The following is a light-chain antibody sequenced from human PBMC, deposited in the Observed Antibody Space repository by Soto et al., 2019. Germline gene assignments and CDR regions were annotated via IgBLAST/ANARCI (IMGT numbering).Light chain of an antibody. Sequence: DIQMTQSPSTLSASVGDRVTITCRASQSISSWLAWYQQKPGKAPKLLIYDAASLESGVPSRFSVSGSGTKSTLTISSRQPDDFATYYCQQNKSYWTFGKGTKVEIK. CDR1: QSISSW. CDR3: QQNKSYWT. V-gene: IGKV1-5*01. J-gene: IGKJ1*01. CDR2: DAA.